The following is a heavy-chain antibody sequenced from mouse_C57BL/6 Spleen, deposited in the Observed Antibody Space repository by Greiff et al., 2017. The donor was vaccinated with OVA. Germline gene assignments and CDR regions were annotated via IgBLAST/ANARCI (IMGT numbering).Heavy chain of an antibody. CDR3: ARNGGYGYDDGNWYFDV. J-gene: IGHJ1*03. D-gene: IGHD2-2*01. V-gene: IGHV1-53*01. Sequence: PGQGLEWIGNINPSNGGTNYNEKFKSKATLTVDKSSSTAYMQLSSLTSEDSAVYYCARNGGYGYDDGNWYFDVWGTGTTVTVSP. CDR2: INPSNGGT.